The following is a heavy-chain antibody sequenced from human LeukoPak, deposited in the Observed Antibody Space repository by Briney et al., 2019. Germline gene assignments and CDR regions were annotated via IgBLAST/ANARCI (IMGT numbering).Heavy chain of an antibody. J-gene: IGHJ3*02. CDR2: IHPNSGGT. V-gene: IGHV1-2*02. CDR1: GYTFTGYL. Sequence: ASVKVSCKASGYTFTGYLVHWVRQAPGQGLEWMGWIHPNSGGTNFGQKFQGRVTMTRDTSISTAYMELSRLRSDDTAVYYCWYYYDSSNAVVNAFDIWGQGTMVTVSS. CDR3: WYYYDSSNAVVNAFDI. D-gene: IGHD3-22*01.